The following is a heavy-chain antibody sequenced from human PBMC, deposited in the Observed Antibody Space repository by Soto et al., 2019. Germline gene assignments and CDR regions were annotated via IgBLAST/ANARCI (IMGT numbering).Heavy chain of an antibody. J-gene: IGHJ3*02. CDR3: XXXXXXXXXXXXLNSGPHGFDI. Sequence: EMQLVQSGAEVKKPGESLKISCKASGYNFTNYWIGWVRQMPGKGLEWMGIIYAGDSDTRYSPSFQGQVTISADKSXXXXXXXXXXXXXXXXXXXXXXXXXXXXXXXXXLNSGPHGFDIWGQGTMVTVSS. D-gene: IGHD1-26*01. CDR1: GYNFTNYW. V-gene: IGHV5-51*03. CDR2: IYAGDSDT.